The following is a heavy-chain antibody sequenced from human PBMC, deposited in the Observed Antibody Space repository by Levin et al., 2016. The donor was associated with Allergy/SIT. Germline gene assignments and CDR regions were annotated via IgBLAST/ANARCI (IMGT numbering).Heavy chain of an antibody. V-gene: IGHV3-66*01. D-gene: IGHD1-26*01. CDR3: ARAEEVGARPPDAFDI. Sequence: VRQAPGKGLEWVSVIYSGGSTYYADSVKGRFTISRDNSKNTLYLQMNSLRAEDTAVYYCARAEEVGARPPDAFDIWGQGTMVTVSS. J-gene: IGHJ3*02. CDR2: IYSGGST.